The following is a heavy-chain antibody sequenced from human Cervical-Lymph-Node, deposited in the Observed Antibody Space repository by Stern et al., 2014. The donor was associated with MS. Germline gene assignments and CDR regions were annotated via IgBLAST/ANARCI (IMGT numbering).Heavy chain of an antibody. CDR3: ASRWSGTYYGQNWFDP. V-gene: IGHV4-31*03. Sequence: VQLVESGPGLVKPSQTLSLTCTVSGGSISSGGHYLSWIRQHPGKGLEWIGYIYYSGGTFYNPSLKSRVSISLDTSKNQFSLKLSSVTAADTAVYYCASRWSGTYYGQNWFDPWGQGTLVTVSS. D-gene: IGHD1-26*01. J-gene: IGHJ5*02. CDR1: GGSISSGGHY. CDR2: IYYSGGT.